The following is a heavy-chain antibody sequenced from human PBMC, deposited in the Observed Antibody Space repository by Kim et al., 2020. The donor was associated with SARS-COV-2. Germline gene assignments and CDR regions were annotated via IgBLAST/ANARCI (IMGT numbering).Heavy chain of an antibody. J-gene: IGHJ6*02. CDR1: GYTFTSYD. V-gene: IGHV1-8*01. CDR3: ARGASSSWTYYYYYYGMDV. Sequence: ASVKVSCKASGYTFTSYDINWVRQATGQGLEWMGWMNPNSGNTGYAQKFQGRVTMTRNTSISTAYMELSSLRSEDTAVYYCARGASSSWTYYYYYYGMDVWGQGTTVTVSS. D-gene: IGHD6-13*01. CDR2: MNPNSGNT.